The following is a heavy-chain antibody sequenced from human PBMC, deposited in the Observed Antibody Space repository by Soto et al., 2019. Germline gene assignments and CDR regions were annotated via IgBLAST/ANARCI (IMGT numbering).Heavy chain of an antibody. D-gene: IGHD2-15*01. Sequence: QVQLQQWGAGLLKPSETLSLTCAVYGGSFSGYYWSWIRQPPGQGLEWIGEINHSGSTNYNPSLKSRVTISVNTSKNQFSLKLSSVTAADTAVYYCACIVVVVAANWCDPWGQGTLVTVSS. CDR2: INHSGST. CDR3: ACIVVVVAANWCDP. V-gene: IGHV4-34*01. J-gene: IGHJ5*02. CDR1: GGSFSGYY.